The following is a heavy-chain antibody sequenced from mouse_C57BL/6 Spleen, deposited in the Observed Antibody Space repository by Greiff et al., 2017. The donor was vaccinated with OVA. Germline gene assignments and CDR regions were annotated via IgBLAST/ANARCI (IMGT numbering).Heavy chain of an antibody. V-gene: IGHV1-82*01. Sequence: QVQLQQSGPELVKPGASVKISCKASGYAFSSSWMNWVKQRPGQGLEWIGRIYPGDGDTNYNGKFKGKATLTADKSSSTAYMQLSSLTSEYSAVYFCARSNVNWGQGTTLTVSS. J-gene: IGHJ2*01. CDR3: ARSNVN. CDR2: IYPGDGDT. CDR1: GYAFSSSW.